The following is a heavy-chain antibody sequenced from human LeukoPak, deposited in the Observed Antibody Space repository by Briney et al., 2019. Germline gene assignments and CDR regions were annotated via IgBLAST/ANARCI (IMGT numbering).Heavy chain of an antibody. Sequence: GGSLRLSCAASGFIFSSYSMNWVRQAPGKGLEWVSSISSSSGYTYYADSVKGRFTISRDNAKKSLYLQMNSLRAEDTAVYYCATDLGHSCGYYFDYWGQGTLVTVSS. CDR1: GFIFSSYS. V-gene: IGHV3-21*01. CDR3: ATDLGHSCGYYFDY. CDR2: ISSSSGYT. D-gene: IGHD5-18*01. J-gene: IGHJ4*02.